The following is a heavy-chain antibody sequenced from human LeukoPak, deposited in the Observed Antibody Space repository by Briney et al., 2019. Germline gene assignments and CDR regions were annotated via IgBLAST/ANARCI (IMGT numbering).Heavy chain of an antibody. J-gene: IGHJ4*02. D-gene: IGHD2-2*01. CDR1: GFTFSDYY. CDR2: ISSSGSTI. CDR3: ASSRRVVPAAPFDY. V-gene: IGHV3-11*04. Sequence: GGSLRLSCAASGFTFSDYYMSWIRQAPGKGLEWVSYISSSGSTIYYADSVKGRFTISRDNSKNTLYLQMNSLRAEDTAVYYCASSRRVVPAAPFDYWGQGTLVTVSS.